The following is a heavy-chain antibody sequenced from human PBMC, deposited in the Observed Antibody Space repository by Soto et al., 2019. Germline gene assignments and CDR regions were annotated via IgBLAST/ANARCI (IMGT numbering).Heavy chain of an antibody. CDR2: ISYDENSD. Sequence: QVQLVESGGGVVQPGRSLRLSCEASGFSLNNYGMHWVRQAPGKGLEWVAVISYDENSDYYADSVKGRFIISRDNSKNTLYLQMNSLRPEDTAVYYCARDRVVIAAHHFDCWGQGILVTVSS. D-gene: IGHD2-15*01. J-gene: IGHJ4*02. CDR3: ARDRVVIAAHHFDC. CDR1: GFSLNNYG. V-gene: IGHV3-30*03.